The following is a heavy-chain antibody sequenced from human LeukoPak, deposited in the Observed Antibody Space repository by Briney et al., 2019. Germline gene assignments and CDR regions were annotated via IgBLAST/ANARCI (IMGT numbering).Heavy chain of an antibody. D-gene: IGHD2-2*01. CDR1: GFTFSSYG. Sequence: PGRSLRLSCAASGFTFSSYGMHWVRQAPGKGLEWVAVISYDGSNKYYADSVKGRFTISRDNSKNTLYLQMNSLRAEDTAVYYCARAPKSVVVVPAAEDAFDIWGQGTMVTVSS. CDR2: ISYDGSNK. CDR3: ARAPKSVVVVPAAEDAFDI. J-gene: IGHJ3*02. V-gene: IGHV3-30*03.